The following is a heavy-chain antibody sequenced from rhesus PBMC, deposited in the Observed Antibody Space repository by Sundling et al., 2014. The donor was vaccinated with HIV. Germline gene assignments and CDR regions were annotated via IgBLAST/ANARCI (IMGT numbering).Heavy chain of an antibody. D-gene: IGHD2-2*01. CDR1: GASISSNY. J-gene: IGHJ4*01. V-gene: IGHV4S2*01. CDR3: ASERQLVAIDY. Sequence: QVQLQESGPGLVKPSETLSLTCTVSGASISSNYWSWIRQAPGKGLEWVGYISGITESTDYNLSLKSRVTISIDTSKKQFSLKLTSATAADTAVYYCASERQLVAIDYWGQGVQVTVSS. CDR2: ISGITEST.